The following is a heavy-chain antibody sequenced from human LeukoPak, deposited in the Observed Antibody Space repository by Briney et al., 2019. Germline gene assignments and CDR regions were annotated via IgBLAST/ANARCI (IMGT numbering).Heavy chain of an antibody. J-gene: IGHJ6*02. D-gene: IGHD2-15*01. CDR3: ARDGYFSGMDV. CDR1: GGSISSGGYS. CDR2: IYHSGST. Sequence: SETLSLTCAVSGGSISSGGYSWSWIRQPPGKGLEWIGYIYHSGSTYYNPSLKSRVTISVDRSKNQFPLKLSSVTAADTAVYYCARDGYFSGMDVWGQGTTVTVSS. V-gene: IGHV4-30-2*01.